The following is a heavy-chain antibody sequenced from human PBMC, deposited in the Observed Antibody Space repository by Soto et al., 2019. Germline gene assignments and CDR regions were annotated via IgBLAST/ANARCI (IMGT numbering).Heavy chain of an antibody. D-gene: IGHD4-17*01. V-gene: IGHV1-3*05. CDR1: GYTFTSYA. J-gene: IGHJ4*02. CDR2: INAGNGNT. Sequence: QVQLVQSGAEEKKPGASVKVSCKASGYTFTSYAMHWVRQAPGQRLEWMGWINAGNGNTKYSQKFQGRVTITRDTSASTADMELSSLRSEDTAVYYCARDPDYGDYGTSPADDYWGQGTLVTVSS. CDR3: ARDPDYGDYGTSPADDY.